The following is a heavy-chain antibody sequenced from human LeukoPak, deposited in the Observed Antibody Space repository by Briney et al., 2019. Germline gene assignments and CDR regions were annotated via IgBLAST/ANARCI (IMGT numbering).Heavy chain of an antibody. CDR3: ARGLQYQLLKALGYYYMDV. V-gene: IGHV1-69*05. CDR1: GGTFSSHA. CDR2: IISISGTA. D-gene: IGHD2-2*01. Sequence: SVKVFCKASGGTFSSHAIAWVRQAPGQGPEWMGGIISISGTANYAQKFQGRVTITTDESTSAAYMELSSLTSDDTAVYYCARGLQYQLLKALGYYYMDVWGEGTTVTVSS. J-gene: IGHJ6*03.